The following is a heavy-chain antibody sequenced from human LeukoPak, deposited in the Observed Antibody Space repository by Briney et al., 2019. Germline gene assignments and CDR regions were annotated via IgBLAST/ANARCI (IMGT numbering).Heavy chain of an antibody. CDR1: GFTFSNSA. V-gene: IGHV3-21*01. CDR2: INNVGSHI. J-gene: IGHJ4*02. Sequence: GGSLRLSCAASGFTFSNSAMNWVRQAPGKGLEWVSSINNVGSHIYYADSVKGRFTISRDNAKNSLYLQMNSLRAEDTAVYYCARDPTQWLRYSYFDYWGQGILVTVSS. D-gene: IGHD5-12*01. CDR3: ARDPTQWLRYSYFDY.